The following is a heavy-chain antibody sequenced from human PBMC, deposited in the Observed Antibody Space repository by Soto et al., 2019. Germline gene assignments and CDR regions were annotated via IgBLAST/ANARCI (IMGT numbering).Heavy chain of an antibody. Sequence: GASVKVSCKASGGTFSSYAISWVRQAPGQGLEWMGGIIPIFGTANYAQKFQGRVTITADESTSTAYMELSSLRSEDTAVYYCARDPAGKGMIFYYGMDVLCQGTTVTVSS. CDR2: IIPIFGTA. V-gene: IGHV1-69*13. CDR3: ARDPAGKGMIFYYGMDV. CDR1: GGTFSSYA. D-gene: IGHD2-15*01. J-gene: IGHJ6*02.